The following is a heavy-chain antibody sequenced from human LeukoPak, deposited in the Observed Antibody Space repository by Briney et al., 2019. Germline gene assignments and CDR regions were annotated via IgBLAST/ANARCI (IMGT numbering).Heavy chain of an antibody. J-gene: IGHJ3*02. V-gene: IGHV4-39*07. D-gene: IGHD6-13*01. CDR1: GGSISSSSYY. CDR2: IYYSGST. CDR3: ARAPGGAAAGADDAFDI. Sequence: SETLSLTCTVSGGSISSSSYYWGWIRQPPGKGLEWIGSIYYSGSTYYNPSLKSRVTISVDTSKNQFSLKLSSVTAADTAVYYCARAPGGAAAGADDAFDIWGQGTMVTVSS.